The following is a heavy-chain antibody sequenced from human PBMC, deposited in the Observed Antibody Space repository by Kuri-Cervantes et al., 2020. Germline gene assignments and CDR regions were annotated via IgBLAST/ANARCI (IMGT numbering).Heavy chain of an antibody. CDR2: ISAYNGNT. CDR1: GYTFTSYG. V-gene: IGHV1-18*01. J-gene: IGHJ4*02. Sequence: ASVKVPCKASGYTFTSYGISWVRQAPGQGLEWMGWISAYNGNTNYAQKLQGRVTMTTDTSTSTAYMELRSLRSDDTAVYYCARDYDFWRQEIHPLDYWGQGTLVTVSS. D-gene: IGHD3-3*01. CDR3: ARDYDFWRQEIHPLDY.